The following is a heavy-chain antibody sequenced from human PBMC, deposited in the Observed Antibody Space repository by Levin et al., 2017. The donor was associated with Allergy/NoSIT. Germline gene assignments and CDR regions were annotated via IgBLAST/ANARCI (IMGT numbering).Heavy chain of an antibody. D-gene: IGHD4-23*01. CDR1: GGSVRGYY. CDR2: INHSGST. J-gene: IGHJ4*02. CDR3: ARGGGDYGGYYFDN. V-gene: IGHV4-34*01. Sequence: SQTLSLTCAVYGGSVRGYYWSWIRQPPGKGLEWIGEINHSGSTNDNPSLKSRVTISVDTSKNQFSLKLNSVTAADTAVYYCARGGGDYGGYYFDNWGQGTLVTVSS.